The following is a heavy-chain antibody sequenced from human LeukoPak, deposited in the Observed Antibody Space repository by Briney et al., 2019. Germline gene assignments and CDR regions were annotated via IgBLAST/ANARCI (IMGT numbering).Heavy chain of an antibody. Sequence: GGSLRLSCAVSGFTFSDYSMSWIRQAPGKGLEWVSFISSGSSGIYYEDSVKGRFTISRDNAKNSVYLQMNSLRAEDTAVYYCVRSRSARYWYFDLWGRGTLVTVSS. CDR3: VRSRSARYWYFDL. J-gene: IGHJ2*01. CDR2: ISSGSSGI. V-gene: IGHV3-11*01. CDR1: GFTFSDYS.